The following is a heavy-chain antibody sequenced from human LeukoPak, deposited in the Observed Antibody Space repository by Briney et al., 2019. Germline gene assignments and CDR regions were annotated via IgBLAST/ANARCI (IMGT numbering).Heavy chain of an antibody. D-gene: IGHD3-9*01. V-gene: IGHV4-39*01. Sequence: PSETLPPTCTVSGGSISSSSYYWGWIRQPPGKGLEWIGSIYYSGSTYYNPSLKSRVTISVDTSKNQFSLKLSSVTAADTAVYYCARSDHVLRYFDWLPPGDIWGQGTMVTVSS. CDR2: IYYSGST. CDR3: ARSDHVLRYFDWLPPGDI. J-gene: IGHJ3*02. CDR1: GGSISSSSYY.